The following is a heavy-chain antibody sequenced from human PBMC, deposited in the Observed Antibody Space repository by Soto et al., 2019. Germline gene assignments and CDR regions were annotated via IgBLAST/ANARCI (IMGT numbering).Heavy chain of an antibody. CDR3: AKGVRDIVVVPAAEGFDY. CDR2: INHSGST. Sequence: SETLSLTCAVYGGSFSGYYWTWIRQPPGTGLEWIGEINHSGSTNYNPSLKSRVTISVDTLYLQMNSLRAEDTAVYYCAKGVRDIVVVPAAEGFDYWGQGTLVTVSS. D-gene: IGHD2-2*01. V-gene: IGHV4-34*01. J-gene: IGHJ4*02. CDR1: GGSFSGYY.